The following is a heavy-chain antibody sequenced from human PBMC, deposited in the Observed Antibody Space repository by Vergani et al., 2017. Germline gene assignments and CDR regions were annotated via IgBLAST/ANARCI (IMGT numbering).Heavy chain of an antibody. J-gene: IGHJ4*02. Sequence: LVHFGPEMERPGGSLRIPGKVSEYSFGNYWIGWVRKRPGKALEWMGIIYPADSDTRYSPSFQGQVTISADKSISTAFLQWDSLKASDTALYYCARHTTYTDSWGQGTLVTVSS. CDR1: EYSFGNYW. D-gene: IGHD1-1*01. CDR3: ARHTTYTDS. CDR2: IYPADSDT. V-gene: IGHV5-51*01.